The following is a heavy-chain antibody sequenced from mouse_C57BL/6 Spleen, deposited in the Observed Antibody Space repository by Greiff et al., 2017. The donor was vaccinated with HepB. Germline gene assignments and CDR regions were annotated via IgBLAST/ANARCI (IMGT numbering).Heavy chain of an antibody. CDR2: IYPGDGDT. Sequence: VQVVESGPELVKPGASVKISCKASGYAFSSSWMNWVKQRPGKGLEWIGRIYPGDGDTNYNGKFKGKATLTADKSSSTAYMQHSSLTSEDSAVYFCADSNVYYAMDYWGQGTSVTVSS. V-gene: IGHV1-82*01. D-gene: IGHD2-5*01. J-gene: IGHJ4*01. CDR1: GYAFSSSW. CDR3: ADSNVYYAMDY.